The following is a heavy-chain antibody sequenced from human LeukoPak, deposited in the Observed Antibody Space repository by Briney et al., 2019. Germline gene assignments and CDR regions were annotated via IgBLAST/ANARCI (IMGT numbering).Heavy chain of an antibody. J-gene: IGHJ6*03. CDR3: ATQPNSAAAGPYYYYYMDV. CDR1: GFTFSSYA. V-gene: IGHV3-23*01. D-gene: IGHD6-13*01. CDR2: ISGSGGST. Sequence: PGGSLRLSCAASGFTFSSYAMSWVRQAPGKGLEWVSAISGSGGSTYYADSVKGRFTISRDNSKNTLYLQMNSLRAEDTAVYYCATQPNSAAAGPYYYYYMDVWGKGTTVTVSS.